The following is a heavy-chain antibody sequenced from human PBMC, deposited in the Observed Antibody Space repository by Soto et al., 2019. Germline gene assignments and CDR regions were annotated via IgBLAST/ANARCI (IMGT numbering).Heavy chain of an antibody. V-gene: IGHV4-38-2*01. CDR3: ARWRGRDAFDI. D-gene: IGHD3-10*01. CDR2: IFHSGST. Sequence: PSETLSLTCAVSGYSISSGYYWGWIRQPPGEGLGWSGSIFHSGSTYYNPPLKSRVTISVDTSNNQFSLKLSSVTAADTAVDYCARWRGRDAFDIWGQGTMVTVSS. CDR1: GYSISSGYY. J-gene: IGHJ3*02.